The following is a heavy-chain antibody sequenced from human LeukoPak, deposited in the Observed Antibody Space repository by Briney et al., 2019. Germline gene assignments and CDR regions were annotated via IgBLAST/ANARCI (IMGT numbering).Heavy chain of an antibody. CDR1: GFTFSSYA. D-gene: IGHD3-10*01. V-gene: IGHV3-23*01. J-gene: IGHJ4*02. CDR2: LRGDGET. CDR3: EKASWVSDADAVL. Sequence: GGSLTLSCAAVGFTFSSYAMSWVRQSPARGLEWVSSLRGDGETFYADSVKGRFTLSRDEPRNTVFLQLNNLRVEDTAIYCCEKASWVSDADAVLWGQGTVVTVSS.